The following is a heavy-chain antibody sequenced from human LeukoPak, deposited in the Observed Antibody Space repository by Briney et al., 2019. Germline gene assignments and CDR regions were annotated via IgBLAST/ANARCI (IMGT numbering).Heavy chain of an antibody. CDR1: GYSISSGYY. J-gene: IGHJ6*03. CDR2: IYHSGST. D-gene: IGHD5-18*01. Sequence: SETLSLTCTVSGYSISSGYYWGWIRQPPGKGLEWIGSIYHSGSTYYNPSLKSRVTISVDTSKNQFSLKLSSVTAADTAVYYCARLVTEPYYYMNVWGKGTTVTVSS. CDR3: ARLVTEPYYYMNV. V-gene: IGHV4-38-2*02.